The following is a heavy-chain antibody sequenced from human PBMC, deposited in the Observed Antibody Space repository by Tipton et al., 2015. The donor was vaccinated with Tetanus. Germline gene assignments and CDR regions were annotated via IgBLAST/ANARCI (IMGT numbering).Heavy chain of an antibody. CDR2: ITYSGST. J-gene: IGHJ4*02. CDR1: GDAISTNSYF. CDR3: ARHPPPYYYGSGSYLDY. D-gene: IGHD3-10*01. V-gene: IGHV4-39*01. Sequence: GLVKPSETLSLTCIVSGDAISTNSYFWGWIRQPPGKGLEWVGTITYSGSTYYNPSLQSRVTVSADTSKNQFSLRLTSVTAADTAVYFCARHPPPYYYGSGSYLDYWGQGTPVTVSS.